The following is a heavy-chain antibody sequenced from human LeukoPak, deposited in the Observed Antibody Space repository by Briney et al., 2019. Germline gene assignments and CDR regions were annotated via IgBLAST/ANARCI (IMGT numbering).Heavy chain of an antibody. V-gene: IGHV1-2*02. D-gene: IGHD3-10*01. CDR2: IHPNNGDT. CDR3: ARDGPAQMVDLDY. Sequence: ASVKVSCKASGYTFSGTGWYLYWLRQVPGQGLECMGWIHPNNGDTAYAQKFEGRVAMTWDTSISTAYMELRRLRPDDTAVYFCARDGPAQMVDLDYWGQGTLVTVSS. CDR1: GYTFSGTGWY. J-gene: IGHJ4*02.